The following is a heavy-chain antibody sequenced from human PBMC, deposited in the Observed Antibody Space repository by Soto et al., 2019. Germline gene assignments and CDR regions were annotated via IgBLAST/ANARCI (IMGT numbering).Heavy chain of an antibody. CDR3: AIRVWGQQLVNFDP. Sequence: QVQLVQSGAEVKKPGASVKVSCKASGYTFTSYDINWVRQATGQGLEWMGWMNPNSGNTGYAQKFQGRVTMTRNTSKSTAYMGLSSLRSEDTAVYYCAIRVWGQQLVNFDPWGQGTLVTVSS. CDR1: GYTFTSYD. D-gene: IGHD6-13*01. J-gene: IGHJ5*02. CDR2: MNPNSGNT. V-gene: IGHV1-8*01.